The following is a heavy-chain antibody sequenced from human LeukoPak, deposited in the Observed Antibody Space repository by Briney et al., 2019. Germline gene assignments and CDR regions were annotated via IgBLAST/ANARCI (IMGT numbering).Heavy chain of an antibody. CDR2: ISSSSSYI. D-gene: IGHD3-10*01. Sequence: GGSLRLSCAASGFTFSSYSMNWVRQAPGKGLEWVSSISSSSSYIYYADSVKGRFTISRDNAKNSLYLQMNSLRAEDTALYYCARDLDGSGIAFLDYWGQGTLVTVSS. CDR3: ARDLDGSGIAFLDY. J-gene: IGHJ4*02. V-gene: IGHV3-21*04. CDR1: GFTFSSYS.